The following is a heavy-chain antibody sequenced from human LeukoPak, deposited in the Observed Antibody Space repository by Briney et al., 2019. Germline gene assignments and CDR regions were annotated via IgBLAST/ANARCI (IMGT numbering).Heavy chain of an antibody. V-gene: IGHV1-2*02. CDR1: GYTFTGYY. Sequence: AASVKVSCKASGYTFTGYYMHWVRQAPGQGLEWMGWINPNSGGTDYAQKFQGRVTMTRDTSISTAYMELSRLRSDDTAVYYCARTIGYSSGWYGYWGQGTLVTVSS. D-gene: IGHD6-19*01. CDR2: INPNSGGT. J-gene: IGHJ4*02. CDR3: ARTIGYSSGWYGY.